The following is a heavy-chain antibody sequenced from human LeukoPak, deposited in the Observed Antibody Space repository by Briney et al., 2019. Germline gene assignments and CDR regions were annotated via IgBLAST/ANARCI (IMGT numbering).Heavy chain of an antibody. V-gene: IGHV5-51*01. CDR3: ARVMGSGWTLYYFDY. Sequence: GESLKISCKGSGYSFTSYWIGWVRQMPGKGLEWMGIIYPGDSDTRYSPSFQGQVTISADKSISTAYLQWSSLKASDTDMYYCARVMGSGWTLYYFDYWGQGTLVTVSS. D-gene: IGHD6-19*01. J-gene: IGHJ4*02. CDR2: IYPGDSDT. CDR1: GYSFTSYW.